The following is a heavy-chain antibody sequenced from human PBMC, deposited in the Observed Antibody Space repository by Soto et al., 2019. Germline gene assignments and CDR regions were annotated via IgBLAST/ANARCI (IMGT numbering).Heavy chain of an antibody. D-gene: IGHD5-12*01. CDR1: GGSISSGGYS. J-gene: IGHJ4*02. CDR2: IYHSGST. V-gene: IGHV4-30-2*01. Sequence: QLQLQESGSGLVKPSQTLSLTCAVSGGSISSGGYSWSWIRQPPGKGLEWIGYIYHSGSTYYNPSLKGSVPISVDRSKNQFSLKLSSVTAADTAVYYWAAGGGLPRYYWGQGTLVTVSS. CDR3: AAGGGLPRYY.